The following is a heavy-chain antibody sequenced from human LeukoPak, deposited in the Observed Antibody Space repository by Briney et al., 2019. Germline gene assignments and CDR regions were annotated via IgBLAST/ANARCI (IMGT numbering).Heavy chain of an antibody. D-gene: IGHD6-19*01. J-gene: IGHJ3*02. V-gene: IGHV1-69*05. CDR3: ARAMGIAVADDAFDI. CDR1: GGTFSSYA. Sequence: ASVKVSCKASGGTFSSYAISWVRQAPGQGLEWMGRIIPIFGTANYAQKFQGRVTITTDESTSTAYMELSSLRSEDTAAYYCARAMGIAVADDAFDIWGQGTMVTVSS. CDR2: IIPIFGTA.